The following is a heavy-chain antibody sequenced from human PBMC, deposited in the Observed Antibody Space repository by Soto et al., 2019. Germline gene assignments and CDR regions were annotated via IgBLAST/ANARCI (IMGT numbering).Heavy chain of an antibody. CDR3: ARGGEKNRYCSGGSCYGWFDP. Sequence: QVQLVQSGAEVKKPGSSVKVSCKASGGTFSSYTISWVRQAPGQGLEWMGRIIPILGIANYAQKFQGRVTITADKSTSTAYMELSSLRSEDTAVYYCARGGEKNRYCSGGSCYGWFDPWGQGTLVTVSS. V-gene: IGHV1-69*02. CDR1: GGTFSSYT. CDR2: IIPILGIA. J-gene: IGHJ5*02. D-gene: IGHD2-15*01.